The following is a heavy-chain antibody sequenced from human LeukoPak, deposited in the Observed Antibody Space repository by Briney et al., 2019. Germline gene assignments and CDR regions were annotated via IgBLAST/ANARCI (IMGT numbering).Heavy chain of an antibody. D-gene: IGHD3-3*02. CDR2: ISSSGHSI. J-gene: IGHJ5*02. Sequence: GGSLRLSCAASGFTFSDYYMSWVRQAPGKGLEWISYISSSGHSIYYADSVKGRFTISRDNAENSLHLQMTSLRVDDTAVYYCTKYVGPGTSDWPFSWGQGTLVTVSS. CDR1: GFTFSDYY. CDR3: TKYVGPGTSDWPFS. V-gene: IGHV3-11*01.